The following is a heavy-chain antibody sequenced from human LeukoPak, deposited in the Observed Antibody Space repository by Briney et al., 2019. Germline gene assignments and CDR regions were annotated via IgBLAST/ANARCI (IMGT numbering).Heavy chain of an antibody. CDR1: GFTFSNYA. D-gene: IGHD3-16*01. CDR3: AKGLHGGVGYGVDV. J-gene: IGHJ6*02. CDR2: ISGTGGRT. Sequence: GGSLRLSCTASGFTFSNYAMTWVRQAPGKGLEWVSSISGTGGRTYSADSVKGRFTISRDNSKNTLYLQMKNLRVEHTAVYYCAKGLHGGVGYGVDVWGQGTTVSVSS. V-gene: IGHV3-23*01.